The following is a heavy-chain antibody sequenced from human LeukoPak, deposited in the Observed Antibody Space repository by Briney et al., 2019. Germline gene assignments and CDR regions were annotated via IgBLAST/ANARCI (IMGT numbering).Heavy chain of an antibody. CDR1: GGSISSYY. Sequence: SETLSLTCTVSGGSISSYYWSWIRQPPVKGLEWIGYIYYSGSTNYNPSPKSRVTISVDTSKKPFSLKLSSVTAADTAVYYCASDLSYYDSSGFYYYYGMDVWGQGTTVTVSS. CDR2: IYYSGST. J-gene: IGHJ6*02. D-gene: IGHD3-22*01. CDR3: ASDLSYYDSSGFYYYYGMDV. V-gene: IGHV4-59*01.